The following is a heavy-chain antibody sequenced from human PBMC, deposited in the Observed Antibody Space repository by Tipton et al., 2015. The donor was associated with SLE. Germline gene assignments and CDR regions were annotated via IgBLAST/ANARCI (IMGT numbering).Heavy chain of an antibody. CDR1: GYSISSGYY. J-gene: IGHJ4*02. CDR3: ARGIGWLSLDY. V-gene: IGHV4-38-2*01. D-gene: IGHD6-25*01. CDR2: IYHSGST. Sequence: TLSLTCAVSGYSISSGYYWGWIRQPPGKGLEWIGSIYHSGSTYYNPSLKSRVTISVDTSKNQFSLKLSSVTAADTAVYYCARGIGWLSLDYWGQGTLVTVSS.